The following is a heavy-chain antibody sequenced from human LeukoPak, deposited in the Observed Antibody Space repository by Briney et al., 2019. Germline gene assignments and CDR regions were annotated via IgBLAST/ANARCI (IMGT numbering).Heavy chain of an antibody. CDR2: ISAYNGNT. J-gene: IGHJ6*02. Sequence: GASVKVSCKASGYTFTSYGISWVRQAPGQGLEWMGWISAYNGNTNYAQKLQGRVTMTTDTSTSTAYMELRSLRSDDTAVYYCARTLEWLLSVNYGMDVWGQGTTVTVSS. V-gene: IGHV1-18*01. D-gene: IGHD3-3*01. CDR1: GYTFTSYG. CDR3: ARTLEWLLSVNYGMDV.